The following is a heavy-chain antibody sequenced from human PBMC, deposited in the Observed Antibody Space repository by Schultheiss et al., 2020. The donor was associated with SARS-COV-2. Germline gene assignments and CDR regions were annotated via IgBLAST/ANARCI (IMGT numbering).Heavy chain of an antibody. CDR3: AKIPVAGSYYYYGMDV. D-gene: IGHD6-19*01. J-gene: IGHJ6*02. V-gene: IGHV1-69*13. CDR2: IIPIFGTA. CDR1: GYTFTSYG. Sequence: SVKVSCKASGYTFTSYGISWVRQAPGQGLEWMGGIIPIFGTANYAQKFQGRVTITADESTSTAYMELSSLRSEDTAVYYCAKIPVAGSYYYYGMDVWGQGTTVTVSS.